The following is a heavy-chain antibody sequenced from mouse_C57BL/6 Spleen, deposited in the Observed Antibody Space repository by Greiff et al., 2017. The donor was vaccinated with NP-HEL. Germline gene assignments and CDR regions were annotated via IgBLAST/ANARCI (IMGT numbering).Heavy chain of an antibody. V-gene: IGHV1-50*01. CDR1: GYTFTSYW. D-gene: IGHD3-3*01. Sequence: VQLQQPGAELVKPGASVKLSCKASGYTFTSYWMQWVKQRPGQGLEWIGEIDPSDSYTNYNQKFKGKATLTVDTSSSTAYMQLSSLTSEDSAVYYGARGTDYAMDYWGQGTSGTVSA. CDR2: IDPSDSYT. CDR3: ARGTDYAMDY. J-gene: IGHJ4*01.